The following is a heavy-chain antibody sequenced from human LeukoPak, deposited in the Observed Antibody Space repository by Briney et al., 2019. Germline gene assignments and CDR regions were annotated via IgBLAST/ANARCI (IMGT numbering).Heavy chain of an antibody. CDR1: GFIFSSYA. CDR3: TRVDFYYYYMDF. V-gene: IGHV5-51*01. J-gene: IGHJ6*03. Sequence: GGSLRLSCAASGFIFSSYAMSWVRQAPGKGLEWMGIIYPRDSHTIYSPSFQGQVTVSADKSITTAYLQWSSLKASDTAIYYCTRVDFYYYYMDFWGKGTTVSASS. CDR2: IYPRDSHT.